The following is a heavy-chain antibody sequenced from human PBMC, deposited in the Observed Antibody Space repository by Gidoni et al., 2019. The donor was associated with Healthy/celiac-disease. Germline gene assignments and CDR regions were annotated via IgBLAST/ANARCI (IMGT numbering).Heavy chain of an antibody. D-gene: IGHD6-13*01. CDR3: ARHGPYSSQYYYYGMDV. CDR1: VYSFTSSW. V-gene: IGHV5-51*01. Sequence: EVQLVQSGAEVNKPGESLKISGKGSVYSFTSSWIGWVRQMPGKGLEWMGIIYPGDSDTRYSPSFQGQVTISADKSISTAYLQWSSLKASDTAMYYCARHGPYSSQYYYYGMDVWSQGTTVTVSS. CDR2: IYPGDSDT. J-gene: IGHJ6*02.